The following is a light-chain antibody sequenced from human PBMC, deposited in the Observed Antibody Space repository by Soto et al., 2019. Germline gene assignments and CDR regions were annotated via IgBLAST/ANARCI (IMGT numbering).Light chain of an antibody. Sequence: DIQLTQSPSFLSASVGDRVTITCRASQGITSYLAWYQQKPGKAPKLLIFAASTLRSGVPSRFSGSGSGTDFTLTISSLQPEDVATYYCQMYNIDPRTFGQGTKVEI. CDR2: AAS. CDR1: QGITSY. J-gene: IGKJ1*01. V-gene: IGKV1-27*01. CDR3: QMYNIDPRT.